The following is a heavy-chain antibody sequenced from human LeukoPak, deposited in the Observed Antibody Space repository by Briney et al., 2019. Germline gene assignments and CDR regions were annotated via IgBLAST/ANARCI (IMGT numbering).Heavy chain of an antibody. J-gene: IGHJ4*02. CDR2: FHYSAST. D-gene: IGHD1-14*01. CDR3: VSTEGGPGGF. V-gene: IGHV4-59*01. CDR1: GGSISSSY. Sequence: PSETLSLTCTVSGGSISSSYWSGIRQPPGKGLEWIGFFHYSASTSYNPSLQSRVTISADLSKNHFSLELRSVTAADTAVYYCVSTEGGPGGFWGQGTLVTVSS.